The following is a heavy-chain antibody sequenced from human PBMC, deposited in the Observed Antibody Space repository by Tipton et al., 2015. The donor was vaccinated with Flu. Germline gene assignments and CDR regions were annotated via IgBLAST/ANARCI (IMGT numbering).Heavy chain of an antibody. D-gene: IGHD3-22*01. CDR3: ARGRSLGRITMKVLPTGAAFDI. CDR1: GAPFSGYY. J-gene: IGHJ3*02. CDR2: INHSGST. Sequence: TLSLTCAVYGAPFSGYYWSWIRQPPGKGLEWIGEINHSGSTNYNPSLKSRVTMSIDTSKSQFSLKVTSLTAADTAVYYCARGRSLGRITMKVLPTGAAFDIWGQGTMVTISS. V-gene: IGHV4-34*01.